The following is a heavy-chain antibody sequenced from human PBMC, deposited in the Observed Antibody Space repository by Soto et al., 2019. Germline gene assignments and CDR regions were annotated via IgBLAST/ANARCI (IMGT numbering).Heavy chain of an antibody. CDR3: ARDDRLVGTTYRSYCFDH. CDR1: GFTLSSYG. CDR2: LWYDGINK. D-gene: IGHD1-26*01. J-gene: IGHJ4*02. V-gene: IGHV3-33*01. Sequence: QVQLVESGGGVVQPGRSLRLSCVASGFTLSSYGMHWVRQAPGKGLEWVAGLWYDGINKHYADSVKGRFTISRDNSGNTVYLQMSSLRAEDTAVYYCARDDRLVGTTYRSYCFDHWGQGTLVTVSS.